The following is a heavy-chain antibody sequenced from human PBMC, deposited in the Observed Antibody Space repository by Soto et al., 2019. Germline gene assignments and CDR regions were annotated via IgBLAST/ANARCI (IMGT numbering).Heavy chain of an antibody. CDR1: GFTFDAFA. J-gene: IGHJ3*02. CDR2: ISWNSGSI. V-gene: IGHV3-9*01. Sequence: EVHLVGSGGGLVQPGGSLRLSCAASGFTFDAFAMHWVRQAPGKGLEWVSGISWNSGSIGYADPVKGRFTISRDNAKKSLYLEMNSLKTEDTALYYCAKTAPPYDSQGYYPFDIWGQGTLVSVSS. CDR3: AKTAPPYDSQGYYPFDI. D-gene: IGHD3-22*01.